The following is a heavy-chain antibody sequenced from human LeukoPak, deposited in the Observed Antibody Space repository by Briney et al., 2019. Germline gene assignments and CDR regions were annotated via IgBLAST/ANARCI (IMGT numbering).Heavy chain of an antibody. V-gene: IGHV1-8*01. J-gene: IGHJ4*02. CDR3: ARGLGRYDFWSGYYVTLFDY. CDR2: MNPNSGNT. CDR1: GYTFTSYD. D-gene: IGHD3-3*01. Sequence: ASVKVSCKASGYTFTSYDINWVRQATGQGLEWMGWMNPNSGNTGYAQKFQGRVTMTRNTSISTAYMELSSLRSEGTAVYYCARGLGRYDFWSGYYVTLFDYWGQGTLVTVSS.